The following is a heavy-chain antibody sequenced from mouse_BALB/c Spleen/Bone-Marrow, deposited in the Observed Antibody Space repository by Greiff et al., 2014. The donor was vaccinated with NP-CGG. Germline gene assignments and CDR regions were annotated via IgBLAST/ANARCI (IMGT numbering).Heavy chain of an antibody. J-gene: IGHJ4*01. CDR3: ARDYYYAMDY. D-gene: IGHD2-4*01. V-gene: IGHV1-7*01. Sequence: VQGEESGAELAKPGASVKMSCKASGYTFTNYWMYWVKQRPGQGLEWIGYIKVSTGYTEYNQKFKDKATLTADKSSSTAYMQLSSLTSKDSAVYFCARDYYYAMDYWGQGTSVTVSS. CDR2: IKVSTGYT. CDR1: GYTFTNYW.